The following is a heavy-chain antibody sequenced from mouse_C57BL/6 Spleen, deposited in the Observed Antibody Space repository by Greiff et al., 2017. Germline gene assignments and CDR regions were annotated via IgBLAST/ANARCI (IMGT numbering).Heavy chain of an antibody. CDR2: FYPGSGSI. Sequence: VQLVESGAELVKPGASVKLSCKASGYTFTEYTIPWVKQRPGQGLEWIGWFYPGSGSIKYNEKFKDKATLNADKSSSTVDMELSRLTSEDSAVYFCARHEKYDYDGPLMDYWGQGTSVTVSS. V-gene: IGHV1-62-2*01. CDR3: ARHEKYDYDGPLMDY. CDR1: GYTFTEYT. J-gene: IGHJ4*01. D-gene: IGHD2-4*01.